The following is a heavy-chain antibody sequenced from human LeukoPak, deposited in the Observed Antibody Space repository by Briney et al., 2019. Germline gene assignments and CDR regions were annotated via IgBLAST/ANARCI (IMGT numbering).Heavy chain of an antibody. Sequence: RRSLRLSCAASGFTFSTYAISSVRPAPRNWMKWVDSIRSRGGTTYYADSVNGRFTISRDNSKNTLYLQMSRLRAEDTAVYYCAKSLSGTTSSWFDPWGQGTLVSVSS. CDR1: GFTFSTYA. J-gene: IGHJ5*02. CDR2: IRSRGGTT. CDR3: AKSLSGTTSSWFDP. D-gene: IGHD1-1*01. V-gene: IGHV3-23*01.